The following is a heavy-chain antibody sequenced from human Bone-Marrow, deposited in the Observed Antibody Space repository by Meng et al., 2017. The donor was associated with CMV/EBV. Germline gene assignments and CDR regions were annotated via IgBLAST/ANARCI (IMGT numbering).Heavy chain of an antibody. CDR3: ARLRESGSYFDY. CDR2: IYPGDSDT. J-gene: IGHJ4*02. D-gene: IGHD3-10*01. CDR1: GYSCTSYC. Sequence: GASLKISWTGSGYSCTSYCIGWVRQMPGKGLEWRRIIYPGDSDTRYSPSYQGQVTITADKASSTADLQWSSLKASDTAMYYCARLRESGSYFDYWGQGTLVTVSS. V-gene: IGHV5-51*01.